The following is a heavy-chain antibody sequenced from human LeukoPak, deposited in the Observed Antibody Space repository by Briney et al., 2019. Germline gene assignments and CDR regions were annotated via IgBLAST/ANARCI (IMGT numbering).Heavy chain of an antibody. J-gene: IGHJ3*02. V-gene: IGHV3-53*01. D-gene: IGHD3-22*01. CDR1: GFTVSSKF. Sequence: GGSLRLSCAASGFTVSSKFMSWVRQAPGKGLEWVSVIYSGGSTYYADSVKGRFTISRDNSKNTLYLQMNSLRAEDTAVYYCARDGFSSGYPYDAFDIWGQGTMVTVSS. CDR3: ARDGFSSGYPYDAFDI. CDR2: IYSGGST.